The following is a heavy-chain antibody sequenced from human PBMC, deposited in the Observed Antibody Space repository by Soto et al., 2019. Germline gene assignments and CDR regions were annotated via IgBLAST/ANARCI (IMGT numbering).Heavy chain of an antibody. CDR1: GGTFSSYT. J-gene: IGHJ5*02. D-gene: IGHD5-12*01. Sequence: GASVKVSCKASGGTFSSYTISWVRQASGQGLEWMGRIIPILGIANYAQKFQGRVTITADKSTSTAYMELSSLRSEDTAVYYCARTEYSGYDDESWFDPWGQGTLVTVSS. V-gene: IGHV1-69*02. CDR2: IIPILGIA. CDR3: ARTEYSGYDDESWFDP.